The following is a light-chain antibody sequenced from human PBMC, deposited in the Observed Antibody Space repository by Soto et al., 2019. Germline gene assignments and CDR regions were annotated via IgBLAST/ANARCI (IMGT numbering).Light chain of an antibody. V-gene: IGKV1-5*03. Sequence: DIQMTQSPSTLSASVGDRVTITCRASQSISTWLAWYQHKPGKAPKLLIYQASSLEGGVPSRFSCSGSGTEFTLTISSLQPDDFATYYCQQYNIYSRTFGQGTKVETK. CDR1: QSISTW. CDR2: QAS. CDR3: QQYNIYSRT. J-gene: IGKJ2*02.